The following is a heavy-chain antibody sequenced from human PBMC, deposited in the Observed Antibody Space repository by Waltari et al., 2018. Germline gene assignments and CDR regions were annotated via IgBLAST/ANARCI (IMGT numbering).Heavy chain of an antibody. V-gene: IGHV1-46*01. D-gene: IGHD3-22*01. CDR3: ARDHGLVYYDSSGYLDY. CDR2: INPSGGST. Sequence: QVQLVQSGAEVKKPGASVKVSCKASGYTFTSYYMHWVRQAPGQGLEWMGIINPSGGSTSYAQKFQGRVTMTRDTSTSTVYMELSSLRSEDTAVYYCARDHGLVYYDSSGYLDYWGQGTLVTVSS. CDR1: GYTFTSYY. J-gene: IGHJ4*02.